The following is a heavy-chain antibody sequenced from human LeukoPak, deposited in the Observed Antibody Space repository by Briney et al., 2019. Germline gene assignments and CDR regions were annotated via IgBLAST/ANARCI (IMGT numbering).Heavy chain of an antibody. J-gene: IGHJ5*02. CDR3: ARHGSSSWYPEYNWFDP. CDR1: GGSFSGYY. Sequence: KTSETLSLTCAVYGGSFSGYYWSWIRQPPGKGLEWIGEINHSGSTNYNPSLKSRVTISVDTSKNQFSLKLSSVTAADTAVYYCARHGSSSWYPEYNWFDPWGQGTLVTVSS. CDR2: INHSGST. D-gene: IGHD6-13*01. V-gene: IGHV4-34*01.